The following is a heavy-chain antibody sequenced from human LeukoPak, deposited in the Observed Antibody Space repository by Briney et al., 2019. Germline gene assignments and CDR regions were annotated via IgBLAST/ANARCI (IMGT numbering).Heavy chain of an antibody. J-gene: IGHJ4*02. D-gene: IGHD3-22*01. V-gene: IGHV3-7*01. CDR3: AGSRGAFYYDNKVVSDY. Sequence: GGSLRLSCAVSGFTFSNYWMNWVRQGPGKGLEWVANMNQDGSEKNYVDSVKGRFTIFRDNAKNSLYLQMNSLRAEDTAVYYCAGSRGAFYYDNKVVSDYWGQGTLVTVSS. CDR2: MNQDGSEK. CDR1: GFTFSNYW.